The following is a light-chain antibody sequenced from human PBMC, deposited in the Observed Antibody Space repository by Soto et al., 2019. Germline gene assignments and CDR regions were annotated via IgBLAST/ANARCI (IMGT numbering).Light chain of an antibody. CDR3: QLYGSSPRT. J-gene: IGKJ1*01. Sequence: IVLTQSPGTLSLSPGERATLSCRASQSVSSSYLAWYQQKPGQAPRLLIYGASSRATGIPDRFSGSGSGTDFTLTISRLEPEDFAVYYCQLYGSSPRTFGQGTKVDIK. CDR1: QSVSSSY. CDR2: GAS. V-gene: IGKV3-20*01.